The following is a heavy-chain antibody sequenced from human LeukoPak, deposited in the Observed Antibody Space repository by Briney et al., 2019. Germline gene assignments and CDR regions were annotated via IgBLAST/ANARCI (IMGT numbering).Heavy chain of an antibody. Sequence: PSQTLSLTCTVSGGSISSGGYYWSWIRQHPGKGLEWIGYIYYSGSTYYNPSLKSWVTISVDTSKNQFSLKLSSVTAADTAVYYCAREVVSSSSGAFDYWGQGTLVTVSS. D-gene: IGHD6-6*01. CDR3: AREVVSSSSGAFDY. CDR2: IYYSGST. J-gene: IGHJ4*02. CDR1: GGSISSGGYY. V-gene: IGHV4-31*03.